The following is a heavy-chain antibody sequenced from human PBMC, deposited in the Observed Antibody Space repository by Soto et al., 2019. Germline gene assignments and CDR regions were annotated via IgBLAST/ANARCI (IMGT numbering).Heavy chain of an antibody. D-gene: IGHD6-6*01. J-gene: IGHJ6*03. CDR1: GGTFSSYT. Sequence: QVQLVQSGAEVKKPGSSVKVSCKASGGTFSSYTISWVRQAPGQGLEWMGRIIPILGIANYAQKFQGRVTITADKSTSTAYMELSSLRSEDTAVYYCAIKLGASKAARGHYYYYMDVWGKGTTVTVSS. CDR3: AIKLGASKAARGHYYYYMDV. V-gene: IGHV1-69*02. CDR2: IIPILGIA.